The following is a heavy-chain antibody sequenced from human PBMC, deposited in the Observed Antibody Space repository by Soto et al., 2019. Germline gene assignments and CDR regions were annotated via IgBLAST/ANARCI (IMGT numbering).Heavy chain of an antibody. Sequence: PSETLSLTCTVSGGSISSYYWSWIRQPPGKGLEWIGYIYYSGSTNYNPSLKSRVTISVDTSKNQFSLKLSSVTAADTAVYYCARDKVTGTTSGYTSGYYYYGMDVWRQGTTVTVSS. V-gene: IGHV4-59*01. J-gene: IGHJ6*02. CDR3: ARDKVTGTTSGYTSGYYYYGMDV. CDR2: IYYSGST. CDR1: GGSISSYY. D-gene: IGHD1-1*01.